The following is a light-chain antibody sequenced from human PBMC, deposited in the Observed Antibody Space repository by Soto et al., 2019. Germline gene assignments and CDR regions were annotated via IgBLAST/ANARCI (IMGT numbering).Light chain of an antibody. CDR1: QSVGRN. J-gene: IGKJ2*01. V-gene: IGKV3-15*01. Sequence: EIVMTQSPVALSVSPGERAALSCRASQSVGRNFAWYQQMPGQAPRVLIYGTSTRATGVPARFSGSGSGTDFTLTISRLQSEDFAVYYCQQYNNWPYTFGQGTRLEIK. CDR3: QQYNNWPYT. CDR2: GTS.